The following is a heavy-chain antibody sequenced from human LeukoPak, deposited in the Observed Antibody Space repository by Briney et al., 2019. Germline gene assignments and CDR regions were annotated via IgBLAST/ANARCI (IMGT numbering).Heavy chain of an antibody. Sequence: GGSLRLSCAASGFTFSSYEMNWVRQAPGRGLEWVSYISSSGSPIYYADSVRGRFTISRDNAKNSLYLQMNSLRVEDTAVYYCARAQGGYAYGCGDYWGQGTLVTVSS. D-gene: IGHD5-18*01. CDR2: ISSSGSPI. J-gene: IGHJ4*02. V-gene: IGHV3-48*03. CDR3: ARAQGGYAYGCGDY. CDR1: GFTFSSYE.